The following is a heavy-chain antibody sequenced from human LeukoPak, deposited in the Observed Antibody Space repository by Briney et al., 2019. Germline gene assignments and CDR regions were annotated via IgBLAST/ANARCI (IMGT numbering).Heavy chain of an antibody. D-gene: IGHD4-17*01. CDR2: ISGSGGST. J-gene: IGHJ6*02. CDR3: GRATVTTRNSMDV. CDR1: GFTFSSYA. V-gene: IGHV3-23*01. Sequence: PGGSLRLSCAASGFTFSSYAMSWVRQAPGKGLEWVSAISGSGGSTYYADSVKGRFTISRDNSKNTLYLQMNGLRAEDTAVYYCGRATVTTRNSMDVWGQGTTVTVSS.